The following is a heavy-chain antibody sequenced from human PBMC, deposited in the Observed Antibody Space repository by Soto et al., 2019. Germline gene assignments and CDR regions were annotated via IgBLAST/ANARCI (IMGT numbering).Heavy chain of an antibody. V-gene: IGHV1-69*06. CDR1: GGTFSSYA. Sequence: QVQLVQSGAEVKKPGSSVKVSCKASGGTFSSYAISWVRQAPGQGLEWMGGLIPIFGTANYAQKFQGRVTITAEKSTSTAYMELSSLGCEDTAVYYCARIRYDILTGLPLPYYFDYWGQGTLVTGSS. D-gene: IGHD3-9*01. CDR3: ARIRYDILTGLPLPYYFDY. J-gene: IGHJ4*02. CDR2: LIPIFGTA.